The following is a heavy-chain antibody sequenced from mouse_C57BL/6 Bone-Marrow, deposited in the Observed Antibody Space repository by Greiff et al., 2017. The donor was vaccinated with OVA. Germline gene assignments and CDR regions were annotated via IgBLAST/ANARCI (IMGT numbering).Heavy chain of an antibody. Sequence: VKLQQSGAELVRPGASVTLSCKASGYTFTDYEMHWVKQTPVHGLEWIGAIDPETGGTAYNQKFKGKAILTADKSSSTAYMELRSLTSEDSAVYYCTGTGTGYWGQGTTLTVSS. D-gene: IGHD4-1*01. CDR2: IDPETGGT. CDR1: GYTFTDYE. J-gene: IGHJ2*01. CDR3: TGTGTGY. V-gene: IGHV1-15*01.